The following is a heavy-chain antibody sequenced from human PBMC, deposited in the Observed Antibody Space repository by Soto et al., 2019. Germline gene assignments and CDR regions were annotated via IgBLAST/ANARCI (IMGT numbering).Heavy chain of an antibody. CDR1: GFTVSSSY. Sequence: EMQLVESGGTLVQPGGSLRLSCAASGFTVSSSYMSWVRQVPGKGLEWVSIIYSDDYTYYAASVKGRFTISRDNSRNTLYLQMSSLRAEDTAVYYCAKRKYCPSPTCFDYWGQGTLVTVSS. V-gene: IGHV3-66*01. CDR3: AKRKYCPSPTCFDY. J-gene: IGHJ4*01. D-gene: IGHD2-8*01. CDR2: IYSDDYT.